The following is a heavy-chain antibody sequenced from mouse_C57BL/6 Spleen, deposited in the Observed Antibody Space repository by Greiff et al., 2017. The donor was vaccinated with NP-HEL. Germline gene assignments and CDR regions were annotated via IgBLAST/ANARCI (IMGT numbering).Heavy chain of an antibody. CDR3: ARGGVYYDYDVFYAMDY. CDR1: GYTFTTYP. CDR2: FHPYNDDT. V-gene: IGHV1-47*01. Sequence: QVQLQQSGAELVKPGASVKMSCKASGYTFTTYPIEWMKQNHGKSLEWIGNFHPYNDDTKYNEKFKGKATLTVEKSSSTVYLELSRLTSDDSAVYYCARGGVYYDYDVFYAMDYWGQGTSVTVSS. D-gene: IGHD2-4*01. J-gene: IGHJ4*01.